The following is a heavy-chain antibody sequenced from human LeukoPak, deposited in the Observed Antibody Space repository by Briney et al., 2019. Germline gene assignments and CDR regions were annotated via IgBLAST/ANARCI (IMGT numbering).Heavy chain of an antibody. V-gene: IGHV4-34*01. Sequence: SETLSLTRAVYGGSFSGYYWSWIRQPPGKGLEWIGEINHSGSTNYNPSLKSRVTISVDTSKNQFSLKLSSVTAADTAVYYCASAALNSSSWYGKEYYFDYWGQGTLVTVSS. CDR1: GGSFSGYY. CDR2: INHSGST. CDR3: ASAALNSSSWYGKEYYFDY. D-gene: IGHD6-13*01. J-gene: IGHJ4*02.